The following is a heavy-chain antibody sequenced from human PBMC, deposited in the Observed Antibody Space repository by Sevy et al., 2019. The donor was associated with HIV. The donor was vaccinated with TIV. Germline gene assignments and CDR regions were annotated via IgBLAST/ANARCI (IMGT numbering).Heavy chain of an antibody. CDR2: IKQDGSEK. Sequence: GGSLRLSCAASGFTFSSYAMHWVRQAPEKGLEWVANIKQDGSEKFYVDSVKGRFTISRDNAKNSLYLQMTSLRADDTALYYCARGQLVQDYWGQGTLVTVSS. CDR1: GFTFSSYA. CDR3: ARGQLVQDY. J-gene: IGHJ4*02. D-gene: IGHD1-1*01. V-gene: IGHV3-7*01.